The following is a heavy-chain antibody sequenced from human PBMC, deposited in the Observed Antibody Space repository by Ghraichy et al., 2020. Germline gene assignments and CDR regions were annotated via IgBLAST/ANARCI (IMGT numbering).Heavy chain of an antibody. CDR2: IKSDGSDS. Sequence: GGSLRLSCAASGFSFNRHWMSWVRQAPGKGLEWVASIKSDGSDSFYLDSVKGRFTISRDNAENSVSLEMTSLRAEDTAVYYCARDPYGDYEYGGTDYWGRGTLVSVSS. D-gene: IGHD4-17*01. CDR1: GFSFNRHW. J-gene: IGHJ4*02. CDR3: ARDPYGDYEYGGTDY. V-gene: IGHV3-7*01.